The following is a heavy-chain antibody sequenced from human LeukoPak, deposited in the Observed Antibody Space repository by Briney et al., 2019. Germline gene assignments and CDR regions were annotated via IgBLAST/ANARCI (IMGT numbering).Heavy chain of an antibody. CDR2: ISSSGSTI. V-gene: IGHV3-48*03. D-gene: IGHD3-16*01. CDR3: ARFLGYMDV. Sequence: GGSLRLSCAASGFGFSSYEMNWVRQAPGKGLEWVSYISSSGSTINYADSVKGRFTISRDNAKKSLYLQMNSLRGEDTAVYYCARFLGYMDVWGKGTTVTISS. CDR1: GFGFSSYE. J-gene: IGHJ6*03.